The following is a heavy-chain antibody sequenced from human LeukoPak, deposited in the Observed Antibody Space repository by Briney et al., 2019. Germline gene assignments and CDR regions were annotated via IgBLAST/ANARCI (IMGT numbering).Heavy chain of an antibody. CDR3: ARGSHYQLLFNY. D-gene: IGHD2-2*01. V-gene: IGHV4-59*01. Sequence: SETLSLTCTDSGGSISSYYWSWIRQPPGKGLEWIGYIYYSGSTNYNPSLKSRVTISVDTSKNQFSLKLSSVTAADTAVYYCARGSHYQLLFNYWGQGTLVTVSS. CDR1: GGSISSYY. CDR2: IYYSGST. J-gene: IGHJ4*02.